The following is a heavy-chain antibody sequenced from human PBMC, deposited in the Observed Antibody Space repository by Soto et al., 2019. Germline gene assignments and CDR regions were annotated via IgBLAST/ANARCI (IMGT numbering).Heavy chain of an antibody. Sequence: PGGSLRLSCAGSGFTFSGSAMHWVRQASGKGLEWVGRIRSKANSYATTYVASVKGRFTISRDDSKNTAYLQMNSLKTEDTAVYYCTTRDVEMVTQGFDYWRQGTLVTVSS. J-gene: IGHJ4*01. CDR2: IRSKANSYAT. CDR3: TTRDVEMVTQGFDY. CDR1: GFTFSGSA. D-gene: IGHD5-18*01. V-gene: IGHV3-73*01.